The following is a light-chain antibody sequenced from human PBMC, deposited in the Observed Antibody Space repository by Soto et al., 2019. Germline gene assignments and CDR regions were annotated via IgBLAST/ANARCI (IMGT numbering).Light chain of an antibody. Sequence: EILLTQSPGRVSAFPGERASLYCSASQSVSSSYLAWYQQKPGQAPRLLIYGASSRATGIPDRFSGSGSGTDFTLTISRLEPEDFAVYYCQQYGSSPPITFGQGTRLEI. J-gene: IGKJ5*01. CDR2: GAS. V-gene: IGKV3-20*01. CDR1: QSVSSSY. CDR3: QQYGSSPPIT.